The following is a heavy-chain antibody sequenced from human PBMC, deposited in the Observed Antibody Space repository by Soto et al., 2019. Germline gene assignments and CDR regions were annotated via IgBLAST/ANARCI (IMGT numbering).Heavy chain of an antibody. V-gene: IGHV4-34*01. J-gene: IGHJ4*02. Sequence: QVQLQQWGAGLLKPSETLSLTCAVYGGSFSGYYWSWIRQPPGKGLEWIGEINHSGSTNYNPSLKSRVTISVGTSKNQFSLKLSSVTAADTAVYYCAREGVDIVAIATRYYFDYWGQGTLVTVSS. CDR1: GGSFSGYY. CDR3: AREGVDIVAIATRYYFDY. CDR2: INHSGST. D-gene: IGHD5-12*01.